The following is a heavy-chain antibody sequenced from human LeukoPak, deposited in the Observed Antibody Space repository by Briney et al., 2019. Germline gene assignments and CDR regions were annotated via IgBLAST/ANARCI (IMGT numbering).Heavy chain of an antibody. CDR2: INPSGGST. Sequence: ASVKVSCKASGYTFTSYYMHWVRQAPGQGLEWMGIINPSGGSTSYAQKFQGRVTMTRDTSTSTVYMELSSLRSEDTAVYYCAADSETHYGMDVWGQGTTVTVSS. CDR1: GYTFTSYY. CDR3: AADSETHYGMDV. V-gene: IGHV1-46*01. J-gene: IGHJ6*02.